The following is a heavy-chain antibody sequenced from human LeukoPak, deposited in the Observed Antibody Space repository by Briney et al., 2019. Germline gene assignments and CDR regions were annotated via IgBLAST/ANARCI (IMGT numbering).Heavy chain of an antibody. CDR3: AKDHRNYYGSGSYWHY. J-gene: IGHJ4*02. CDR1: GFTFSNYA. D-gene: IGHD3-10*01. CDR2: IRVSYET. V-gene: IGHV3-23*01. Sequence: GGSLRLSCAASGFTFSNYAMNWVRQAPGKGLEWVSGIRVSYETYYADSVKGRFTISRDNSKNTLYLQMNSLRAEDTAVYYCAKDHRNYYGSGSYWHYWGQGTLVSVSS.